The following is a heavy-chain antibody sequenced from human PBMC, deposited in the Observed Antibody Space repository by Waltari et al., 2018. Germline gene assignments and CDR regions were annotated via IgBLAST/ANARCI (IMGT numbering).Heavy chain of an antibody. D-gene: IGHD3-22*01. CDR2: IYFSGST. CDR3: ARDPGYYDTSGYPAYFDY. Sequence: QVQLQESGPGLVKPSETLSLTCTVSGYSISSGYYWGWIRQPPGKGLEWIGSIYFSGSTYYNPSLKRRVTISVDTSKNQFSLKLSSVTAADTAVYYCARDPGYYDTSGYPAYFDYWGQGTLVTVSS. J-gene: IGHJ4*02. V-gene: IGHV4-38-2*02. CDR1: GYSISSGYY.